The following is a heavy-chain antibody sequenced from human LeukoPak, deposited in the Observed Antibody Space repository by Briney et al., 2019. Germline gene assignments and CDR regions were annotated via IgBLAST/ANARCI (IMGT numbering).Heavy chain of an antibody. CDR1: GYTFSSYY. D-gene: IGHD6-19*01. V-gene: IGHV1-46*01. CDR3: ARDEGSSGLVDY. J-gene: IGHJ4*02. CDR2: LNPSGGST. Sequence: ASVKVSCKASGYTFSSYYIYWVRQAPGQGLEWMGILNPSGGSTTYAQKFQGRVTMTRDTPTSTVYMEMSSLRSEDTAAYYCARDEGSSGLVDYWGQGTLVTVSS.